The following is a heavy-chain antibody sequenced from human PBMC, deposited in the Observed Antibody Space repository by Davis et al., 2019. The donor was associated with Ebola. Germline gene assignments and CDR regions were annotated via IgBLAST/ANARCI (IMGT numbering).Heavy chain of an antibody. CDR2: INTNTGNP. V-gene: IGHV7-4-1*02. J-gene: IGHJ4*02. Sequence: AASVKVSCKASGYTFTSYAMNWVRQAPGQGLGWMGWINTNTGNPTYAQGLTGRFVFSLDTSVSTAYLQISSLKAEDTAIYYCARVATFMHVNYYFDYWGQGTLVTVSS. CDR1: GYTFTSYA. D-gene: IGHD3-16*01. CDR3: ARVATFMHVNYYFDY.